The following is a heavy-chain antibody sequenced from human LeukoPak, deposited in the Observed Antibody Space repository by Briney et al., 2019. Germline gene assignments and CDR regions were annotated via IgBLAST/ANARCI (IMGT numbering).Heavy chain of an antibody. V-gene: IGHV4-38-2*02. D-gene: IGHD3-22*01. Sequence: SETLSLTCTVSGGSISSYYWSWIRQPPGKGLEWIGSIYHSGSTYYNPSLKSRVTISVDTSKNQFSLKLSSVTAADTAVYYCARDGGGYYDSSGYYWGQGTLVTVSS. J-gene: IGHJ4*02. CDR2: IYHSGST. CDR1: GGSISSYY. CDR3: ARDGGGYYDSSGYY.